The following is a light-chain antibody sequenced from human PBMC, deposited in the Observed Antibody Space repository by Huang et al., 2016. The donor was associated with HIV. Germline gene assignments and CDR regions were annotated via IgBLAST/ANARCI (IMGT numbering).Light chain of an antibody. CDR2: KVS. CDR3: MQGTHWPQT. Sequence: DVVLTQSPLSLPVTLVQPASISCKSSHSLLHSDGTTYLNWFLQRPGQSPRRLIYKVSNRDFGAPARFSGSGSGADFTLTISRVEADDIGVYYCMQGTHWPQTFGQGTKVEVK. CDR1: HSLLHSDGTTY. V-gene: IGKV2-30*02. J-gene: IGKJ1*01.